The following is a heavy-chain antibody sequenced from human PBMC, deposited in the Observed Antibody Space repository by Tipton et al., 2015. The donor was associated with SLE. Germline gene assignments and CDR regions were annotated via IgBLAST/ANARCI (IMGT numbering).Heavy chain of an antibody. V-gene: IGHV4-39*07. D-gene: IGHD4-17*01. CDR1: GGSISSSSYY. Sequence: TLSLTCTVSGGSISSSSYYWGWIRQPPGKGLAWIGSIYYSGSTYYNPSLQSRVTISVDTSKNQFSLKLSSVTAADTAVYYCARHESGTDYGDYLDYWGQGTLVSVSS. CDR3: ARHESGTDYGDYLDY. CDR2: IYYSGST. J-gene: IGHJ4*02.